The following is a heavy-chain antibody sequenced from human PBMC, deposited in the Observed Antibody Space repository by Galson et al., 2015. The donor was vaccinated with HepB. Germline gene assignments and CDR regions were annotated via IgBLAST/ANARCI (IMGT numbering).Heavy chain of an antibody. CDR3: AREAASTYYFDS. CDR1: GFIFSRHA. CDR2: ISSEGGRT. Sequence: SLRLSCAASGFIFSRHAMSWVRQAPGKGLEYVSAISSEGGRTYYASSVKGRFTVSRDNSKNTLHLQMGSLRAEDMAVYYCAREAASTYYFDSWGQGTLVTVSS. V-gene: IGHV3-64*01. D-gene: IGHD5/OR15-5a*01. J-gene: IGHJ4*02.